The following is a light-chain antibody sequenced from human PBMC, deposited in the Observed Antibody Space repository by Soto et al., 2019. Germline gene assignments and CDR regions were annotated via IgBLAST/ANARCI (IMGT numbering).Light chain of an antibody. CDR3: QSYDSSLSGFYV. J-gene: IGLJ1*01. CDR1: SSNIGAGYD. V-gene: IGLV1-40*01. CDR2: ANS. Sequence: QAVVTQPPSVSGAPGQRVTISCTGSSSNIGAGYDVHWYQQLPGTAPKLLIYANSSRPSGVPDRFSGSKSGTSASLAITGLQAEDEADYFCQSYDSSLSGFYVFGTGTKLTVL.